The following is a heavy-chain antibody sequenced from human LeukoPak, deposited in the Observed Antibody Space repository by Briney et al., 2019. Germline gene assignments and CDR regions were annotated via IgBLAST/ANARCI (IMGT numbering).Heavy chain of an antibody. CDR3: ARGPGHSSGWYGVSGLDY. D-gene: IGHD6-19*01. CDR1: GYTFTGYY. Sequence: ASVKVSCKASGYTFTGYYMHWVRQAPGQGLEGMGWINPNSGGTNYAQKFQGRVTMTRDTSISTAYMELSRLRSDDTAVYYCARGPGHSSGWYGVSGLDYWGQGTLVTVSS. CDR2: INPNSGGT. J-gene: IGHJ4*02. V-gene: IGHV1-2*02.